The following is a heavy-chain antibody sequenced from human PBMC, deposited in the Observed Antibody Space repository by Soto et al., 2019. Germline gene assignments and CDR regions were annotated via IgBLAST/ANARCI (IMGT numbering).Heavy chain of an antibody. D-gene: IGHD3-22*01. Sequence: SVKVSCKASGGTFSSYAISWVRQAPGQGLEWMGGIIPIFGTANYAQKFQGRVTITADESTSTAYMELSSLRSEDTAVYYCARDAYYDSSGYYYPYYFDYWGQGTLVTVSS. J-gene: IGHJ4*02. CDR2: IIPIFGTA. CDR1: GGTFSSYA. CDR3: ARDAYYDSSGYYYPYYFDY. V-gene: IGHV1-69*13.